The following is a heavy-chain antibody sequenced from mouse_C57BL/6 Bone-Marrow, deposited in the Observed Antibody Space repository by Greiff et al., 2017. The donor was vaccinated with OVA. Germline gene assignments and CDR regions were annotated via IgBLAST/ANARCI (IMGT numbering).Heavy chain of an antibody. J-gene: IGHJ4*01. D-gene: IGHD6-1*01. Sequence: VQLQHSGAELARPGASVKLSCKASGYTFTSYGISWVKQRTGQGLEWIGEIYPRSGNTYYNEKFKGKATLTADKSSSTAYMELRSLTSEDSAVYFCASSLYYYAMDYWGQGTSVTVSS. CDR3: ASSLYYYAMDY. CDR2: IYPRSGNT. V-gene: IGHV1-81*01. CDR1: GYTFTSYG.